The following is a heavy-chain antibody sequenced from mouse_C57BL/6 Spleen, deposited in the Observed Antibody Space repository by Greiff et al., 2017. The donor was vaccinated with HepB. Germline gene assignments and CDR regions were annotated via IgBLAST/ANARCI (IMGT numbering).Heavy chain of an antibody. D-gene: IGHD2-5*01. CDR3: ARAYYSNYGYFDY. CDR1: GFTFSSYA. Sequence: EVKVVESGGGLVKPGGSLKLSCAASGFTFSSYAMSWVRQTPEKRLEWVATISDGGSYTYYPDNVKGRFTISRDNAKNNLYLQMSHLKSEDTAMYYCARAYYSNYGYFDYWGQGTTLTVSS. J-gene: IGHJ2*01. CDR2: ISDGGSYT. V-gene: IGHV5-4*03.